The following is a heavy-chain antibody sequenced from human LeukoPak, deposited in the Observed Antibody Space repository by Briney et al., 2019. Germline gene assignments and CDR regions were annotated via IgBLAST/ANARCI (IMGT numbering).Heavy chain of an antibody. CDR1: GGSFSSYY. V-gene: IGHV4-59*01. CDR3: ARDQRDYYYYYMDV. CDR2: IYYSGST. D-gene: IGHD6-25*01. J-gene: IGHJ6*03. Sequence: SETLSLTCTASGGSFSSYYWSWIRQPPGKGLEWIGYIYYSGSTNYNPSLKSRVTISVDTSKNQFSLKLSSVTAADTAVCYCARDQRDYYYYYMDVWGKGTTVTVSS.